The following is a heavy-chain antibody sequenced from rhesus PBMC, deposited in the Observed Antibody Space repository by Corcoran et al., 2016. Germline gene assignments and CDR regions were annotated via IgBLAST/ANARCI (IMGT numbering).Heavy chain of an antibody. J-gene: IGHJ4*01. CDR2: MAGSGGST. V-gene: IGHV4-173*01. D-gene: IGHD4-29*01. CDR3: ARNYGTFFDH. CDR1: GGSFSGNY. Sequence: QLQLQESGPGLVKPSETLSLPCPVSGGSFSGNYWSWIRPPPGKGLEWIGRMAGSGGSTDCNPSLKSRVTISTDTSKNQLSLNLNSVTAADTAVYFCARNYGTFFDHWGQGVLVTISS.